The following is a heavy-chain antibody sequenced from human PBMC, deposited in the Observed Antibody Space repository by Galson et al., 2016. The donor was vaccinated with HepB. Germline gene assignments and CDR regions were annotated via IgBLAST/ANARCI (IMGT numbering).Heavy chain of an antibody. CDR3: ARRLGSSGDHYYGMDV. Sequence: SVKVSCKASGYTFTHYYIHWVRQAPGQGLEWMGLLNPRGGSTRYAQKFQGKVTMTTDTSTSTVYMELSSLRLGDTAEYYCARRLGSSGDHYYGMDVWGQGTTVTVSS. CDR1: GYTFTHYY. J-gene: IGHJ6*02. CDR2: LNPRGGST. V-gene: IGHV1-46*01. D-gene: IGHD6-13*01.